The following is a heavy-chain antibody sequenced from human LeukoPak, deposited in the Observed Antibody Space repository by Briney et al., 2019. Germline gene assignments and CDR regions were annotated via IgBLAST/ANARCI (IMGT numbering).Heavy chain of an antibody. CDR2: IAKDGNDK. Sequence: GGSLRLSCAASGFTFSSYWMDWVRQAPGQGLESVASIAKDGNDKYYVDSVKGRSTISRDNAKNSLYLQMDSLRAGDTAVYFCARDLKYCSGGTCYSVLDYWGQGTLVTVAS. CDR3: ARDLKYCSGGTCYSVLDY. J-gene: IGHJ4*02. CDR1: GFTFSSYW. D-gene: IGHD2-15*01. V-gene: IGHV3-7*01.